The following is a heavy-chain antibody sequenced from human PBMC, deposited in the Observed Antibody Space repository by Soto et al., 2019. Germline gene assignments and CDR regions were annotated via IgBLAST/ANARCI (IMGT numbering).Heavy chain of an antibody. J-gene: IGHJ3*02. CDR3: TTNYDLWSGYAFDI. D-gene: IGHD3-3*01. Sequence: GGSLRLSCAASGFSFINAWMTWVRQAPGMGLAWVGHIKSKTDGETTEYAAPVKGRFTISRDDSKNTLYLQMNSLKTEDTAVYYCTTNYDLWSGYAFDIWGQGTMVTVSS. CDR1: GFSFINAW. CDR2: IKSKTDGETT. V-gene: IGHV3-15*01.